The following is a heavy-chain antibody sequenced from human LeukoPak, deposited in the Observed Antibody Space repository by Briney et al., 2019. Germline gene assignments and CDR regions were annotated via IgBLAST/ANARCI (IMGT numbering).Heavy chain of an antibody. CDR3: ARGGSGYSYGYDY. D-gene: IGHD5-18*01. CDR2: ISSSGSTI. Sequence: PGGSLRLSCAASGFTFCSYEMNWVRQAPGKGLEWVSYISSSGSTIYYADSVKGRFTISRDNAKNSLYLQMNSLRAEDTAVYYCARGGSGYSYGYDYWGQGTLVTVSS. J-gene: IGHJ4*02. CDR1: GFTFCSYE. V-gene: IGHV3-48*03.